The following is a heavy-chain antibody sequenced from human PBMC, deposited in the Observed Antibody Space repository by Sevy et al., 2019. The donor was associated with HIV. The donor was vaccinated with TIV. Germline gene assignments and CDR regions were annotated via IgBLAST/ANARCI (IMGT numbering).Heavy chain of an antibody. CDR1: GGSINSDH. Sequence: SETLSLTCTVSGGSINSDHWNWIRQPPGKGLEWIGYVYYTGGTNYNPSLKNRVTISVDRTKNQFSLKLTSVTAADTAVYYCARRNDFDIWGQRTMVTVS. J-gene: IGHJ3*02. V-gene: IGHV4-59*08. CDR2: VYYTGGT. CDR3: ARRNDFDI.